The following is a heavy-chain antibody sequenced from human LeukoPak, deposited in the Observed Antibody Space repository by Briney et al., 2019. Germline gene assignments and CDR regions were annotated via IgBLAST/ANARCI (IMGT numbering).Heavy chain of an antibody. CDR1: GDSINSGGYY. D-gene: IGHD5-24*01. CDR3: ARHSLNNYGSYY. CDR2: IHYDGNT. Sequence: SQTLSLTCTVSGDSINSGGYYWSWIRQPPGKGLEWIGSIHYDGNTYYKPSLKSRVTISVDTSKIQFSLRLSSATAADMATYYCARHSLNNYGSYYWGQGTLVTVSS. V-gene: IGHV4-39*01. J-gene: IGHJ4*02.